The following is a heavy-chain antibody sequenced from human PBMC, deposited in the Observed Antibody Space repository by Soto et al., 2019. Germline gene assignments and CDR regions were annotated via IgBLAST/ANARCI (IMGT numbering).Heavy chain of an antibody. Sequence: QVQLQQWGAGLLKPSETLSLTCAVYGGSFSGYYWSWIRQPPGKGLEWIGEINHSGSTNYNPSLKSRVTISVDTSKNQFSLKLSSVTAADTAVYYLARGPMYYYGSGSYYNDYWGQGTLVTVSS. CDR3: ARGPMYYYGSGSYYNDY. V-gene: IGHV4-34*01. CDR1: GGSFSGYY. J-gene: IGHJ4*02. D-gene: IGHD3-10*01. CDR2: INHSGST.